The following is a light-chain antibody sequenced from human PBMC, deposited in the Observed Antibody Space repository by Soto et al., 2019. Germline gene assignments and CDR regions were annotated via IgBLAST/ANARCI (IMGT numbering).Light chain of an antibody. Sequence: QTVVTQPPSASGSPGQSVTISCTGTSSDVGAYNYVSWYQQHADKAPKLVIYEVTKRPSGVPDRFSGSKSANTASLTVSGLQAEDEADYYCSSFASSNTWVFGGGTKLTVL. J-gene: IGLJ3*02. V-gene: IGLV2-8*01. CDR1: SSDVGAYNY. CDR2: EVT. CDR3: SSFASSNTWV.